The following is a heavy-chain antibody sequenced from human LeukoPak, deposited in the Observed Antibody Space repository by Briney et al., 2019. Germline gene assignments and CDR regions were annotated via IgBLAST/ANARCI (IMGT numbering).Heavy chain of an antibody. CDR2: ISSSGSTI. Sequence: PGGSLRLSCAASGFTFSDYYMSWIRQAPGKGLEWVPYISSSGSTIYYADSVKGRFTISRDNAKNSLYLQMNSLRAEDTAVYYCARGNDYYDSSGSTIDYWGQGTLVTVSS. CDR3: ARGNDYYDSSGSTIDY. J-gene: IGHJ4*02. V-gene: IGHV3-11*01. CDR1: GFTFSDYY. D-gene: IGHD3-22*01.